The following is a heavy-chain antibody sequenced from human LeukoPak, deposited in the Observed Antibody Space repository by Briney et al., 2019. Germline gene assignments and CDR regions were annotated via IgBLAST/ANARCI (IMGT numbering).Heavy chain of an antibody. V-gene: IGHV1-2*02. CDR3: ARDRRNYGWLSAFDI. J-gene: IGHJ3*02. CDR1: GYTFTGYY. Sequence: ASVKVSCKASGYTFTGYYMHWVRQAPGQGLEWMGWINPNSGGTNYAQKFQGRVTMTRDTSISTAYMELSRPRSDDTAVYYCARDRRNYGWLSAFDIWGRGTMVTVSS. CDR2: INPNSGGT. D-gene: IGHD3-10*01.